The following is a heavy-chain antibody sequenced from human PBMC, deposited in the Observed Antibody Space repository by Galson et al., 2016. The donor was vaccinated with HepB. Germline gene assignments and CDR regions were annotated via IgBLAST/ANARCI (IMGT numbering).Heavy chain of an antibody. CDR2: ISYDGNKE. V-gene: IGHV3-30-3*01. CDR3: ARGRAGPGDILEV. J-gene: IGHJ6*02. D-gene: IGHD3-9*01. CDR1: GFSFRSYA. Sequence: SLRLSCAVSGFSFRSYAIDWVRQAPGKGLEWVGIISYDGNKEYYGDSVKGRFTISRDNSKNTAYLQMDSLGPEDTAIYYCARGRAGPGDILEVWGQGTTVTVSS.